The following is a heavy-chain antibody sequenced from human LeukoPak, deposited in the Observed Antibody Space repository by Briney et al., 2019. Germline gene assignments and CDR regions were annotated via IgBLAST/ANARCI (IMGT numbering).Heavy chain of an antibody. CDR2: INSDGSST. V-gene: IGHV3-74*01. CDR3: ASVKRGLLWFGELKNAFDI. Sequence: GGSLRLSCAASGFTFSSYWMHWVRQAPGKGLVWVSRINSDGSSTSYADSVKGRFTISRDNAKNTLYLQMSSLRAEDTAVYYCASVKRGLLWFGELKNAFDIWGQGTMVTVSS. CDR1: GFTFSSYW. J-gene: IGHJ3*02. D-gene: IGHD3-10*01.